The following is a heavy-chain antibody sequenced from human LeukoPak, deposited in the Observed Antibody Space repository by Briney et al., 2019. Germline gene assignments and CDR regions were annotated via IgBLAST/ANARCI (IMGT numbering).Heavy chain of an antibody. V-gene: IGHV2-70*04. Sequence: ESGPTLVNSTQTLTLTCTFSGFSLSSSGMRVSWIRQPPGKALEWLARIDWDDDKFYSTSLKTRLTISKETSKNQVVLTMTNMDPVDTATYYCARDYGDSTFDYWGQGTLVTVSS. J-gene: IGHJ4*02. CDR3: ARDYGDSTFDY. CDR2: IDWDDDK. CDR1: GFSLSSSGMR. D-gene: IGHD4-17*01.